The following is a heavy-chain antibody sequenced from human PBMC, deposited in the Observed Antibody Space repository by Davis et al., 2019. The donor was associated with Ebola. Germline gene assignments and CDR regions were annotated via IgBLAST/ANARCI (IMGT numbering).Heavy chain of an antibody. Sequence: HTSETLSLTCTVSGGSISSSSYYWGWVRQAPGKGLVWVSRINSDGSSTTYAGSVKGRFTISRDNSKNTLYLQMNSLRAEDTAVYYCARAQFPTTSDHWGQGTLVTVSS. CDR3: ARAQFPTTSDH. V-gene: IGHV3-74*01. CDR2: INSDGSST. CDR1: GGSISSSSYY. J-gene: IGHJ4*02. D-gene: IGHD1-1*01.